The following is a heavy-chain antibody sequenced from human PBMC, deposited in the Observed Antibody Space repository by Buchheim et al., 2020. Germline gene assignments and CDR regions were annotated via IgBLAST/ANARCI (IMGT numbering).Heavy chain of an antibody. CDR2: IFYGGST. J-gene: IGHJ4*02. V-gene: IGHV4-39*01. D-gene: IGHD3-3*02. CDR1: GASVDTSIYY. CDR3: AKSISWYFGD. Sequence: QLQMLESGPGLVKPSETLSLTCTISGASVDTSIYYWGWIRQSPGKGLEWIGSIFYGGSTQYNPSLKSRVTISVDMSRNEFFLELTSVTAADTAVYFCAKSISWYFGDWGQG.